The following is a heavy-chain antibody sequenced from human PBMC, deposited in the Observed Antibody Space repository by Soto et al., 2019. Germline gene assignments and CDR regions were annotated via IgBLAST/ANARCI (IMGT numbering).Heavy chain of an antibody. Sequence: EVQLLDSGGGLVQPGESLRLSCAASGLIFSNYAMSWVRQAPGKGLEWVSAITGRGAGTYYADSMKGRFTISRDNSKNTLYMKVNSLRAEDTAVYYCAKGFYEGTETPRLDYWGQGTLVTVSS. CDR2: ITGRGAGT. D-gene: IGHD3-16*01. CDR3: AKGFYEGTETPRLDY. J-gene: IGHJ4*02. CDR1: GLIFSNYA. V-gene: IGHV3-23*01.